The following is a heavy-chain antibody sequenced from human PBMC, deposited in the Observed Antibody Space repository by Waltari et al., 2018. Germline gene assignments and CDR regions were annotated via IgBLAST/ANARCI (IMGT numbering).Heavy chain of an antibody. CDR2: IRRSSSYI. Sequence: EVQLVEPGGGLVKPGGSLRLSCAASGFTFISYSMNWVRQAPGKGLEWVSSIRRSSSYIYYEDTVKRRFTISRDNAKNSLYLQMNSLRAADTAVYYCAREDSGSYFVSLRYGYWGQGTLVTVSS. CDR1: GFTFISYS. V-gene: IGHV3-21*01. CDR3: AREDSGSYFVSLRYGY. D-gene: IGHD1-26*01. J-gene: IGHJ4*02.